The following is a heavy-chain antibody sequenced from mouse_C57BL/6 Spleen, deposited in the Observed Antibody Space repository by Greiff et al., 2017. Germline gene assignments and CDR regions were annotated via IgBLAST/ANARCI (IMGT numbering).Heavy chain of an antibody. CDR3: ARRTGNAMDY. Sequence: VQLQQSGPELVKPGASVKISCKASGYAFSSSWMNWVKQRPGKGLEWIGRIYPGDGDTNYNGKFKGKATLTADKSSSTAYMQLSSLTSEDSAVYFCARRTGNAMDYWGQGTSDTVSS. CDR1: GYAFSSSW. J-gene: IGHJ4*01. V-gene: IGHV1-82*01. CDR2: IYPGDGDT. D-gene: IGHD4-1*01.